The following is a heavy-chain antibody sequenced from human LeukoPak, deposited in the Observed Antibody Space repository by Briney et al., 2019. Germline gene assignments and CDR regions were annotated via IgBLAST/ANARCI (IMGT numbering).Heavy chain of an antibody. CDR1: GFTFSSYG. CDR2: IWYDGSNK. CDR3: ARDHRITMIDH. D-gene: IGHD3-22*01. Sequence: GGSLRLSCAASGFTFSSYGMHWVRQAPGKGLEWVAVIWYDGSNKYYADSVKGRFTISRDNSKNTLYLQMNSLRAEDTAVYYCARDHRITMIDHWGQGTTVTVSS. J-gene: IGHJ6*02. V-gene: IGHV3-33*01.